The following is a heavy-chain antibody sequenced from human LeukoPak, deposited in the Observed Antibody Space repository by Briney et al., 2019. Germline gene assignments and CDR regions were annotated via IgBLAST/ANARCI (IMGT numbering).Heavy chain of an antibody. V-gene: IGHV3-21*01. J-gene: IGHJ3*02. CDR2: ISSSSSYI. CDR1: GFTFGSYS. CDR3: ARDFLGYDSSVSSYAFDI. Sequence: TGGSLRLSCAASGFTFGSYSMNWVRQAPGKGLEWVSSISSSSSYIYYADSVKGRFTISRDNAKNSLYLQMNSLRAEDTAVYYCARDFLGYDSSVSSYAFDIWGQGTMVTVSS. D-gene: IGHD3-22*01.